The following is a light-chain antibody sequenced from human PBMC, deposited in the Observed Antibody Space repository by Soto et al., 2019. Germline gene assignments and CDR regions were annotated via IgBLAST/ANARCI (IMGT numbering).Light chain of an antibody. CDR1: QGISSY. Sequence: IQLTQSPSSLSASVGDRVTITCRASQGISSYLAWYQQKPGKAPKLLIYAASTLQSGVPSRFSGSGSGTDFTFSISSLQPEDFATYHCQQLNSYPPFTCGPETKEDIK. CDR2: AAS. CDR3: QQLNSYPPFT. J-gene: IGKJ3*01. V-gene: IGKV1-9*01.